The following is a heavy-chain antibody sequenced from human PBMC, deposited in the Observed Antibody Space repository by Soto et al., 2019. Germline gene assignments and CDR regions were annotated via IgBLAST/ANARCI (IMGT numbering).Heavy chain of an antibody. Sequence: EVQLLESGGGLVQPGGSLRLSCAASGFTFSSYAMSWVRQAPGKGLEWVSAISGSGGSTYYADSVKGRFTISRDNSKNTLYLQMNSLRAEDTAVYYCSKVSYGDYEGFDYWGQGTLVTVSS. J-gene: IGHJ4*02. CDR1: GFTFSSYA. CDR2: ISGSGGST. V-gene: IGHV3-23*01. CDR3: SKVSYGDYEGFDY. D-gene: IGHD4-17*01.